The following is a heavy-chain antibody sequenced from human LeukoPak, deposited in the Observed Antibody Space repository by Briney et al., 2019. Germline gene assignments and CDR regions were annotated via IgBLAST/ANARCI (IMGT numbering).Heavy chain of an antibody. Sequence: PSETLSLTCAVYGGSFSGYYWSWIRQPPGKGLEWIGEINHSGSTNYNPSLKSRVTISVDTSKNQFSLKLSSVTAADTAVYYCARVMFEYGGNSFRVDPWGQGTLVTVSS. CDR1: GGSFSGYY. CDR3: ARVMFEYGGNSFRVDP. V-gene: IGHV4-34*01. D-gene: IGHD4-23*01. J-gene: IGHJ5*02. CDR2: INHSGST.